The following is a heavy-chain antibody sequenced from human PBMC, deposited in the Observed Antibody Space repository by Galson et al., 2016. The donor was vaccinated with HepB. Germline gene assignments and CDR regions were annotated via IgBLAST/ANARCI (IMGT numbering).Heavy chain of an antibody. CDR2: INSDGNTT. V-gene: IGHV3-74*01. Sequence: SLRLSCAASGFTFSSYWMHWVRQAPGKGLVWVSRINSDGNTTNYADSVKGRFTISRDNSGNTVYLQMNTLSPEDTAVYYCAARTTDYGGVGRLHFWGQGTLVTVSS. CDR3: AARTTDYGGVGRLHF. D-gene: IGHD4-23*01. J-gene: IGHJ4*02. CDR1: GFTFSSYW.